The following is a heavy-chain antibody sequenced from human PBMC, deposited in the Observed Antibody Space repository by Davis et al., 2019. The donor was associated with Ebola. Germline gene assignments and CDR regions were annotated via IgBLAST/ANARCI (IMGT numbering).Heavy chain of an antibody. CDR2: ISSSGSSI. Sequence: GGSLRLSCEASEFLFYDYAFSWIRQAPGKGLECISYISSSGSSIYYADSVKGRFTISRDNAKNSLYLQMNGLRAEDTAVYYCVRDYGRGWSSFYYYMDVWGKGTTVTVSS. CDR1: EFLFYDYA. D-gene: IGHD3-10*01. V-gene: IGHV3-11*04. J-gene: IGHJ6*03. CDR3: VRDYGRGWSSFYYYMDV.